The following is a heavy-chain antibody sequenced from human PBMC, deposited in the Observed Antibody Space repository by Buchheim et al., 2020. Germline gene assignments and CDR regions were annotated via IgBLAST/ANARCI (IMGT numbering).Heavy chain of an antibody. CDR2: ISHDGTRI. Sequence: QVQLVESGGGVVQPGRSLRLSCAASGFTFSSYGMHWVRQAPGKGLEWVAVISHDGTRIYYTDSVKGRFTISRDNSTTQLYLQMNRLRVEDMAVYYCAKARILVDATGNFFYDYWGQGNL. CDR3: AKARILVDATGNFFYDY. CDR1: GFTFSSYG. J-gene: IGHJ4*02. D-gene: IGHD3-22*01. V-gene: IGHV3-30*18.